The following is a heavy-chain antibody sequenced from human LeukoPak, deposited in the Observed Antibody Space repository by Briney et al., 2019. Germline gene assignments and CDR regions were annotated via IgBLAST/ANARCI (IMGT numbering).Heavy chain of an antibody. D-gene: IGHD6-25*01. Sequence: PSETLSLTCTVSGGSISSSSYYWGWIRQPPGKGLEWIGSIYYSGSTYYNPSLKSRVTISVDTSKNQFSLKLSSVTAADTAVYYCVDSPAPQRRAFDIWGQGTMVTVSS. CDR1: GGSISSSSYY. CDR2: IYYSGST. CDR3: VDSPAPQRRAFDI. J-gene: IGHJ3*02. V-gene: IGHV4-39*07.